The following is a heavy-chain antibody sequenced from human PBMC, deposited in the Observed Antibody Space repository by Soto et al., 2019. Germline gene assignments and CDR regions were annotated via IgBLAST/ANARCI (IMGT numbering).Heavy chain of an antibody. D-gene: IGHD2-2*01. Sequence: SVKVSCKASGGTFSSYTISWVRQAPGQGLEWMGRIIPILGIANYAQKFQGRVTITADKSTSTAYMELSSLRSEDTAVYYCVRDVVVVPAAQSWFDPWGQGTLVTVSS. CDR3: VRDVVVVPAAQSWFDP. J-gene: IGHJ5*02. CDR2: IIPILGIA. V-gene: IGHV1-69*04. CDR1: GGTFSSYT.